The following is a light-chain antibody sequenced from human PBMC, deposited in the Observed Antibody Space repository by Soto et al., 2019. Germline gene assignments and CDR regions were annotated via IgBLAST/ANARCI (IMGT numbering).Light chain of an antibody. V-gene: IGLV2-14*03. CDR2: DVS. Sequence: QSALTQPASLSGSPGQSITISCTGTSTDIGSHNYVSWYQQHPGKAPKLMIFDVSYRPSGISDRFSGSKSGNTASLTISGLQPEDEADYYCSSYGASSTLFGGGTKLTVL. CDR1: STDIGSHNY. J-gene: IGLJ2*01. CDR3: SSYGASSTL.